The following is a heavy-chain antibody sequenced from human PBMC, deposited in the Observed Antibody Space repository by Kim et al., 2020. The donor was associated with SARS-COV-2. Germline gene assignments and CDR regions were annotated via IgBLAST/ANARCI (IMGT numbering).Heavy chain of an antibody. J-gene: IGHJ5*02. D-gene: IGHD6-19*01. CDR3: ARGGSQEIAVAAVWFDP. V-gene: IGHV4-4*06. Sequence: LKSRVTMSLDTSKNQFALKLSSVTAADTAVYYCARGGSQEIAVAAVWFDPWGQGTLVTVSS.